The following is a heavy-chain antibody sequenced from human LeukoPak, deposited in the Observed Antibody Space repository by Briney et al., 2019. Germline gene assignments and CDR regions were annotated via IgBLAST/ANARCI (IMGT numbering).Heavy chain of an antibody. D-gene: IGHD4-17*01. CDR3: AMERAHYCVFDY. CDR2: ISSSSNTK. J-gene: IGHJ4*02. Sequence: PGGSLRLSCAASGFTFGTYSMNWVRQAPGKGLEWVSYISSSSNTKYYADSVKGRFTISRDNAKNSLYLQMNSLMYEDKPVYYCAMERAHYCVFDYWGQGTLVTVSS. CDR1: GFTFGTYS. V-gene: IGHV3-48*02.